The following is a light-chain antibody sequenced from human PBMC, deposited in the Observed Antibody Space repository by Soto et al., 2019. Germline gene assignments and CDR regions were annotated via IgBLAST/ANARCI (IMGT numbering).Light chain of an antibody. CDR2: DAS. V-gene: IGKV1-5*02. CDR3: QQYEPFSGT. Sequence: DIQMTQSPSTLSASVGDTVTVICRASQSVSGCLAWYQQKPGEAPKLLIYDASALPRGVPSRYSGSGSGTKFTLTIASLHPDDFATCYFQQYEPFSGTFGAGTKVEI. J-gene: IGKJ4*02. CDR1: QSVSGC.